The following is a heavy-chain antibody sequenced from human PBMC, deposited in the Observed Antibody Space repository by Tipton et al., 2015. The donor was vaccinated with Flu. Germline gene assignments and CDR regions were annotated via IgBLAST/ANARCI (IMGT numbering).Heavy chain of an antibody. V-gene: IGHV4-38-2*01. Sequence: TLSLTCSVSGDSIGSEYYWGWIRQPPGKSLEWIGNIHRTGSTYYNPSLTSRVTITVDTSKNQFSLRLTSVTAADSAVYFCARRDYSKYVSEPKNWFDPRGQGTLVTVSS. CDR2: IHRTGST. CDR1: GDSIGSEYY. J-gene: IGHJ5*02. CDR3: ARRDYSKYVSEPKNWFDP. D-gene: IGHD4-11*01.